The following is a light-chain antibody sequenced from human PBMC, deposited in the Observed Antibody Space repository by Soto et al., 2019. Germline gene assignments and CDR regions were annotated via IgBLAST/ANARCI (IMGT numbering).Light chain of an antibody. CDR3: QQYKNWLTWT. J-gene: IGKJ1*01. V-gene: IGKV3-15*01. Sequence: EIVMTQSPATLSVSPGERATLSCRASQSVSSNLAWYQQKPGQAPRLLIYGASTRATGIPARFSGSGSGTEFTLTISSLQSEDLAVYYCQQYKNWLTWTFGQGTKVDNK. CDR1: QSVSSN. CDR2: GAS.